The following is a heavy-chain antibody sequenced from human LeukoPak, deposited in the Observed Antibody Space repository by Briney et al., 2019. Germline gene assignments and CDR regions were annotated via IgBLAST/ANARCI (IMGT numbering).Heavy chain of an antibody. CDR1: GFTFDDYA. CDR3: ANALTTGTTQRAFDI. V-gene: IGHV3-9*01. D-gene: IGHD1-1*01. J-gene: IGHJ3*02. CDR2: ISWNSGSI. Sequence: GGSLRLSCAASGFTFDDYAMHWVWQAPGKGLEWVSGISWNSGSIGYADSVKGRFTISRDNAKNSLYLQMNSLRAEDTALYYCANALTTGTTQRAFDIWGQGTMVTVSS.